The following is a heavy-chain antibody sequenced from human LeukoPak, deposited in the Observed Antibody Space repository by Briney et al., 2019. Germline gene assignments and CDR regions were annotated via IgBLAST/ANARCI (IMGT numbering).Heavy chain of an antibody. J-gene: IGHJ4*02. V-gene: IGHV4-39*01. CDR2: MYYSGAT. CDR3: ARLVRDCSTDSCYPFDY. D-gene: IGHD2-2*01. CDR1: GGSISSSSHY. Sequence: SETLSLTCTVSGGSISSSSHYCGWIRQPPGKGLEWIGSMYYSGATYYNPSLKSRVTISVETSKNQFSLKLNSVTAADTAVYYCARLVRDCSTDSCYPFDYWGQGTLVTVSS.